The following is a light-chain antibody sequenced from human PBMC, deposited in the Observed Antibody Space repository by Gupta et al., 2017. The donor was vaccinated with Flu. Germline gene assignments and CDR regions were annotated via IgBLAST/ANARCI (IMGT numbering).Light chain of an antibody. CDR3: SAWDDGLNGSV. V-gene: IGLV1-44*01. J-gene: IGLJ3*02. CDR2: SAN. CDR1: SNSGQTP. Sequence: SNSGQTPSICGHQVPGAAPNCLVHSANRRPAGVPDRFSGSKSTASTSLAIGDVQFEDEADYCCSAWDDGLNGSVFGGGTKLNVL.